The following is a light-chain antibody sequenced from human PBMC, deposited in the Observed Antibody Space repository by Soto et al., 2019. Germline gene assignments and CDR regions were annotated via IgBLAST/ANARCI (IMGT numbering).Light chain of an antibody. J-gene: IGKJ1*01. CDR1: QGIRND. V-gene: IGKV1-17*01. CDR2: AAS. Sequence: DIQMTQSPSSLSASVGDRVTITCRASQGIRNDLAWYQQKPGEAPKRLIYAASSLQSGVPSRFSGSGSGPEFTLTINSLQPEDFGTYYCLQHNIYPRTFGQGTKVEIK. CDR3: LQHNIYPRT.